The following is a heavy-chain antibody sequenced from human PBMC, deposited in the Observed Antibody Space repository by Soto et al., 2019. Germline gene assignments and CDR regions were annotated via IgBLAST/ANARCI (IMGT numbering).Heavy chain of an antibody. CDR3: ASGIVGATTYGMDV. V-gene: IGHV3-20*04. CDR2: INWNGGST. D-gene: IGHD1-26*01. Sequence: EVQLVESGGGVVRPGGSLRLSCAASGFTFDDYGLSWVRQAPGKGLEWVSGINWNGGSTRYADSVKGRFTISRDNAKSSLYLKMNSLRAEDTALYYCASGIVGATTYGMDVWGQGTTVTVSS. J-gene: IGHJ6*02. CDR1: GFTFDDYG.